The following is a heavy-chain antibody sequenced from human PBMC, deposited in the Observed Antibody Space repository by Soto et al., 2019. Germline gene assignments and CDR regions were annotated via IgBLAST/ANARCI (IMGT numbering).Heavy chain of an antibody. CDR2: IYRTGST. J-gene: IGHJ4*02. V-gene: IGHV4-61*01. CDR1: CGSVSSGSYY. Sequence: PSETLSLTCTVSCGSVSSGSYYWSWIRQPPGQGLEWIGEIYRTGSTNYNPSLKSRVTISLDKSENQFSLKVTSLTAADTAVYYCASRDPGTSVDYWGQGTLVTVSS. CDR3: ASRDPGTSVDY. D-gene: IGHD1-7*01.